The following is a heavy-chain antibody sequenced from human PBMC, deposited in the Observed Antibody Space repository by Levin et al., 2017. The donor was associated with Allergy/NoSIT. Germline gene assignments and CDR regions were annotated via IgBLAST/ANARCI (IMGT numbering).Heavy chain of an antibody. V-gene: IGHV3-53*01. CDR2: IYSGGST. CDR1: GFTVSSNY. CDR3: ARGYSLRTYYFDY. J-gene: IGHJ4*02. Sequence: PGGSLRLSCAASGFTVSSNYMSWVRQAPGKGLEWVSVIYSGGSTYYADSVKGRFTISRDNSKNTLYLQMNSLRAEDTAVYYCARGYSLRTYYFDYWGQGTLVTVSS. D-gene: IGHD2-15*01.